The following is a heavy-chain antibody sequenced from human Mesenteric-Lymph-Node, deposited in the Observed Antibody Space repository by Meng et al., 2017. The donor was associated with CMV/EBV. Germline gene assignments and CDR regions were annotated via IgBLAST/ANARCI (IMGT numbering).Heavy chain of an antibody. Sequence: SETLSLTCTVSGGSLSNSNYYWAWIRQPPGKGLEWIGEINHSGSTNYNPSLKSRVTISADRSKNQFSLRLSSVTAADTAVYYCARENTPEALGAIDIWSQGTMVTVSS. D-gene: IGHD1-14*01. CDR2: INHSGST. CDR1: GGSLSNSNYY. V-gene: IGHV4-39*07. CDR3: ARENTPEALGAIDI. J-gene: IGHJ3*02.